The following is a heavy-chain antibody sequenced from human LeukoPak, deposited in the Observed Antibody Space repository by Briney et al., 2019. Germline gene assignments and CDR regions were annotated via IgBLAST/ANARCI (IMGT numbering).Heavy chain of an antibody. J-gene: IGHJ6*02. CDR1: GGSFSGYY. D-gene: IGHD3-22*01. V-gene: IGHV4-59*08. CDR3: ARRMTRYYYDSSGYYEDYYYYGMDV. Sequence: SETLSLTCAVYGGSFSGYYWSWIRQPPGKGLEWIGYIYYSGSTNYNPSLKSRVTISVDTSKNQFSLKLSSVTAADTAVYYCARRMTRYYYDSSGYYEDYYYYGMDVWGQGTTVTVSS. CDR2: IYYSGST.